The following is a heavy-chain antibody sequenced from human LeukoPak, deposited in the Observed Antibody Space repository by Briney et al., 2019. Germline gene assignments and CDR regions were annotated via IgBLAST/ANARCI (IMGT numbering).Heavy chain of an antibody. CDR2: INPNSGGT. Sequence: ASVTVSCKASGYTFTGYYMHWVRQAPGQGLGWMGWINPNSGGTNYAQKFQGRVTMTRDTSISTAYMELSRLRSDDTAVYYCARAIVGTTLFDYWGQGTLVTVSS. D-gene: IGHD1-26*01. V-gene: IGHV1-2*02. J-gene: IGHJ4*02. CDR3: ARAIVGTTLFDY. CDR1: GYTFTGYY.